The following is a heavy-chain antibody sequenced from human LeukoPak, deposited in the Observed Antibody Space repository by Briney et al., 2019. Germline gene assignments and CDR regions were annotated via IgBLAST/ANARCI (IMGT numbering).Heavy chain of an antibody. CDR1: GFIFDDYA. CDR2: INWNSSTK. CDR3: ARDRFRYCSGAYCSHFEF. Sequence: GRSLRLSCAASGFIFDDYAMHWVRQAPGKGLEWVSGINWNSSTKGYVDSVKGRFTISRDNAKNSLYLQMNSLRVDDMAFYYCARDRFRYCSGAYCSHFEFWGQGTLVSVSS. J-gene: IGHJ4*02. D-gene: IGHD2-15*01. V-gene: IGHV3-9*03.